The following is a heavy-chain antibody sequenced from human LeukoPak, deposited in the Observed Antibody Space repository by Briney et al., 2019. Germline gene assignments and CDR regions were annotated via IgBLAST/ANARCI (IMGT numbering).Heavy chain of an antibody. V-gene: IGHV4-31*03. CDR2: IYYSGST. Sequence: SETLSLTCTVSGGSISSGGYYWSWIRQHPGKGLEWIGYIYYSGSTYYNPSLKSRVTISVDTSKNQFSLKLSSVTAADTAVYYCERDTTYSSGWFECEVPSYYFDYWGQGTLVTVSS. J-gene: IGHJ4*02. CDR1: GGSISSGGYY. CDR3: ERDTTYSSGWFECEVPSYYFDY. D-gene: IGHD6-19*01.